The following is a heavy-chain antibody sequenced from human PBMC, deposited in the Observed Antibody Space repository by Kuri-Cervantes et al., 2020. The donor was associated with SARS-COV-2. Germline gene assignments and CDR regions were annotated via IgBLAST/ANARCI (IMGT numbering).Heavy chain of an antibody. CDR3: ARDVFLGQWLVPGVYYYYYMDV. CDR2: ISSSSSYT. Sequence: GESLKISCAASGFTFSDYYMSWIRQAPGKGLEWVSYISSSSSYTNYADSVKGRFTISRDNAKNSLYLQMNSLRAEDTAVYYCARDVFLGQWLVPGVYYYYYMDVWGKGTTVTVSS. J-gene: IGHJ6*03. D-gene: IGHD6-19*01. V-gene: IGHV3-11*05. CDR1: GFTFSDYY.